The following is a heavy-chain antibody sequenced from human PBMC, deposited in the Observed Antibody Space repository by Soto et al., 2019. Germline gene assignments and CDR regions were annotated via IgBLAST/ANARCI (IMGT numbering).Heavy chain of an antibody. CDR1: GGSISSSSYY. D-gene: IGHD2-15*01. Sequence: QLQLQESGPGLVKPSETLSLTCTVSGGSISSSSYYWGWIRQPPGKGLEWIGSIYYSGSTYYNPSLKSRVTISVDTSKNQFSLKLSSVTAADTAVYYCATIDSGGSWSVWFQHWGQGTLVTVSS. CDR2: IYYSGST. CDR3: ATIDSGGSWSVWFQH. V-gene: IGHV4-39*01. J-gene: IGHJ1*01.